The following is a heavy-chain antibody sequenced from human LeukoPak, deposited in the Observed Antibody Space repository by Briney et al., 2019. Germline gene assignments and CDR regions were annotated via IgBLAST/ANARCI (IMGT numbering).Heavy chain of an antibody. CDR3: ARYYYDSSGYLSDAFDI. D-gene: IGHD3-22*01. J-gene: IGHJ3*02. V-gene: IGHV3-23*01. CDR2: ISGSGGST. CDR1: GFTFSSYA. Sequence: GGSLRLSCAASGFTFSSYAMSWVRQAPGKGLEWVSAISGSGGSTYYADSVKGRFTISRDNSKNTLYLQMNSLRAEDTAVYYCARYYYDSSGYLSDAFDIWGQGTMVTVSS.